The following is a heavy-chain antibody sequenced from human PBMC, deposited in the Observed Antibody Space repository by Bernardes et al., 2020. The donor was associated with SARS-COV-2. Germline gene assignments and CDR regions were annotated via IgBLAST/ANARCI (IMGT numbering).Heavy chain of an antibody. J-gene: IGHJ6*02. Sequence: GGSLRLSRAASGFMFSNYIMNWVRQAPGKGLEWVSSISSSSSYIYYADSVKGRFTISRDNAKNSLYLQMNSLRAKDTAVYYCARGGSVFGVVVEVDYSYGMDVWGQGTTVTVSS. CDR3: ARGGSVFGVVVEVDYSYGMDV. CDR2: ISSSSSYI. V-gene: IGHV3-21*01. D-gene: IGHD3-3*01. CDR1: GFMFSNYI.